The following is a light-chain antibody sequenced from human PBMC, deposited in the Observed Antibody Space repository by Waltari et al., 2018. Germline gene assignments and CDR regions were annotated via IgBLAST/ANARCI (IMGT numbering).Light chain of an antibody. CDR3: QQYDGSVVT. J-gene: IGKJ4*01. Sequence: EIVLTQSPGTLSVSPGESVTVSCRASQTITCSWLTWYHQKPGQAPRLLIYGASNRAPCIPDRFSGSGSGTDFTLTISRLEPEDSAVYYCQQYDGSVVTFGGGTKVEIK. V-gene: IGKV3-20*01. CDR2: GAS. CDR1: QTITCSW.